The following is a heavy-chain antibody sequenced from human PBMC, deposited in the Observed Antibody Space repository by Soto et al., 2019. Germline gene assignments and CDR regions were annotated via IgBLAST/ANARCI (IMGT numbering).Heavy chain of an antibody. CDR2: ISAYNGNT. Sequence: QVQLVQSGAEVKKPGASVKVSCKASGYTFTSYGISWVRQAPGQGLEWMGWISAYNGNTNYAQKLQGRVTMTTDTSTRTSYMELRSLRSDDTAVYYCARGSIAAAGTPNYYYYGMDVWGQGTTVTVSS. V-gene: IGHV1-18*04. D-gene: IGHD6-13*01. CDR1: GYTFTSYG. J-gene: IGHJ6*02. CDR3: ARGSIAAAGTPNYYYYGMDV.